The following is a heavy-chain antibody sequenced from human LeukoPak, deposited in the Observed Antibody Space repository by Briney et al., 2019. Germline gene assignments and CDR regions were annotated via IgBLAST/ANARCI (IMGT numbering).Heavy chain of an antibody. CDR3: ARDVSGGDY. D-gene: IGHD6-19*01. J-gene: IGHJ4*02. CDR1: GFTFSSYA. CDR2: ISGSGGST. V-gene: IGHV3-23*01. Sequence: GGSLRLSCAASGFTFSSYAMSWVRQAPGKGLEWVSAISGSGGSTYYADSVKGRFTISRDNAKNSLYLQMNSLRAEDTAVYYCARDVSGGDYWGQGTLVTVSS.